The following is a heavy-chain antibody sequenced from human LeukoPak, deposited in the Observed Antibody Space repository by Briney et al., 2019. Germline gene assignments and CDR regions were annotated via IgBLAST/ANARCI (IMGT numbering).Heavy chain of an antibody. CDR1: GFTFSSYA. J-gene: IGHJ4*02. D-gene: IGHD4-17*01. CDR2: ISGSGGCA. Sequence: PGGSLRLSCEASGFTFSSYAMSWVRQAPGKGLEWLSAISGSGGCAYYADSVKGRFTISRDNSKNTLYLQINSLRAEDTAVYYCAGTKTTVTRDDYWGQGTLVTVSS. V-gene: IGHV3-23*01. CDR3: AGTKTTVTRDDY.